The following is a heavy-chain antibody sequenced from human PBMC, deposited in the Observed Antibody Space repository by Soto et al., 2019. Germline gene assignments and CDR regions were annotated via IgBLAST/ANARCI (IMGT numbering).Heavy chain of an antibody. CDR3: ARDSSSWYRNNWFDP. CDR1: GGTFSSYA. D-gene: IGHD6-13*01. Sequence: QVQLVQSGAEVKKPGSSVKVSCKASGGTFSSYAISWVRQAPGQGLEWMGGIIPIFGTATYAQKFQGRVTITADKSKSTAYMEMSSLRSEDTAVYYCARDSSSWYRNNWFDPWGQGTLVTVSS. J-gene: IGHJ5*02. CDR2: IIPIFGTA. V-gene: IGHV1-69*06.